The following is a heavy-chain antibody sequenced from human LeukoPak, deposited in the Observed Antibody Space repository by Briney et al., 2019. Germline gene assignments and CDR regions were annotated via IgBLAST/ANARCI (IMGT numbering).Heavy chain of an antibody. CDR2: IRYDGSNK. J-gene: IGHJ4*02. V-gene: IGHV3-33*01. Sequence: GALRLSCAASGFTFSSYGMHWVRQAPGKGLEWVAVIRYDGSNKYYADSVKGRFTISRDNSKNTLYLQMNSLRAEDAAVYYCAREEGPFDYWGQGTLVTVSS. CDR3: AREEGPFDY. CDR1: GFTFSSYG.